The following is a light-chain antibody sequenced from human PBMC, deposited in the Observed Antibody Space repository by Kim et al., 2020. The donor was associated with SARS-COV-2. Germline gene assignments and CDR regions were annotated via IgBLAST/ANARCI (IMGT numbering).Light chain of an antibody. CDR3: QQSRT. Sequence: SPLSASVGDRVTVTSRASQSISNWLAWYQQKPGKAPKLLIYKASSLESGVPSRFCGSGSGTEFTLTISSLQPDDFATYYCQQSRTFGQGTKVDIK. V-gene: IGKV1-5*03. CDR2: KAS. CDR1: QSISNW. J-gene: IGKJ1*01.